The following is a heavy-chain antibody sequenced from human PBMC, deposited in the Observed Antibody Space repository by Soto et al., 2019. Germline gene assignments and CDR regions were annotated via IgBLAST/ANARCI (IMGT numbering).Heavy chain of an antibody. Sequence: PGASLKISCRASGYSFTNNWIGWVRQMPGKGLEWMGFIYPGDSDTRDSPSFQGQVTISVDTSISNAYLQWSSLKASDTAMYYCAGPRTSGTNSVNWCDPWGEGTLVTVSS. CDR2: IYPGDSDT. J-gene: IGHJ5*02. CDR1: GYSFTNNW. CDR3: AGPRTSGTNSVNWCDP. D-gene: IGHD2-8*01. V-gene: IGHV5-51*01.